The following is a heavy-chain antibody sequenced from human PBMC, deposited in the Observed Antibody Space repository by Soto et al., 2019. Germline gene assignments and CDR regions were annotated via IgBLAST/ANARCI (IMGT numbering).Heavy chain of an antibody. CDR3: ARVPRVYGGYDDYFDY. D-gene: IGHD5-12*01. CDR1: GYTFTSYG. V-gene: IGHV1-18*01. Sequence: ASVKVSCKASGYTFTSYGISWVRQAPGQGLEWMGWISAYNGNTNYAQKLQGRVTMTTDTSTSTAYMELRSLRSDDTAVYYCARVPRVYGGYDDYFDYWGQGTLVTVSS. CDR2: ISAYNGNT. J-gene: IGHJ4*02.